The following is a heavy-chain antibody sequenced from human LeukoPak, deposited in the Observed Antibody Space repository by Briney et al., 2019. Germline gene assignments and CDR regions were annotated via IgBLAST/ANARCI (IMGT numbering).Heavy chain of an antibody. D-gene: IGHD3-22*01. V-gene: IGHV1-46*01. CDR3: ARLPDDYYDSSGYP. CDR2: INPSGGST. J-gene: IGHJ5*02. Sequence: GASVKVSCKASGYTFTSYYVHWVRQSPGQGLEWMGIINPSGGSTNYAQNFQGRIAMTRDTSTSTVYMELSSLRSEDTAVYYCARLPDDYYDSSGYPWGQGTLVTVSS. CDR1: GYTFTSYY.